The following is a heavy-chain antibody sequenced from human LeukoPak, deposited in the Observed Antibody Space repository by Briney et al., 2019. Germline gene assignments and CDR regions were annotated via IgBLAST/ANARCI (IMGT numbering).Heavy chain of an antibody. Sequence: SETLSLTCTVSGGSVSSGYFHWSWIRQAPGKGLEWIGHDGHTNYNPSLRSRVTISIDTSSNQFSLRLNSVAAADTGVYYCARGSGYDFLNGYLVAPRSIDYWGQGALVTVSS. J-gene: IGHJ4*02. V-gene: IGHV4-61*01. CDR2: DGHT. CDR1: GGSVSSGYFH. CDR3: ARGSGYDFLNGYLVAPRSIDY. D-gene: IGHD3-3*01.